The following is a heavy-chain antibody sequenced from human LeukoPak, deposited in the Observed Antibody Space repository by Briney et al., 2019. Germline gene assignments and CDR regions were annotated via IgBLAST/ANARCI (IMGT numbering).Heavy chain of an antibody. CDR1: GFTFSSYS. CDR2: ISSSSSYI. CDR3: AKVRIITMIVVVMGFDY. J-gene: IGHJ4*02. Sequence: GGSLRLSCAASGFTFSSYSMNWVRQAPGKGLEWVSSISSSSSYIYYADSVKGRFTISRDNAKNSLYLQMNSLRAEDTAVYYCAKVRIITMIVVVMGFDYWGQGTLVTVSS. D-gene: IGHD3-22*01. V-gene: IGHV3-21*04.